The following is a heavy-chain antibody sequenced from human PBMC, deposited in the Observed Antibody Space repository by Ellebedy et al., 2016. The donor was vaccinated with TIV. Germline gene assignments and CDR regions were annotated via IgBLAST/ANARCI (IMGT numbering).Heavy chain of an antibody. V-gene: IGHV4-30-4*01. Sequence: SETLSLTCTVSGGSVSSGDYYWSWIRQPPGKGLEWIGYIHHSGISHYSPSLRSRTTISLDTSKNHFSLNVTSVTAADTAVYYCARDPSNWFDPWGQGILVTVSS. J-gene: IGHJ5*02. CDR3: ARDPSNWFDP. CDR2: IHHSGIS. CDR1: GGSVSSGDYY.